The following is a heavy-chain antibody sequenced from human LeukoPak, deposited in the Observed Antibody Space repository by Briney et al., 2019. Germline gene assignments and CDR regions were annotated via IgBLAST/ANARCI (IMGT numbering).Heavy chain of an antibody. CDR3: ARGPTYYYDSSGYFY. Sequence: GRSLRLSCAASGFTFSSYAMHWVRQAPGKGLEWVAVISYDGSNKYYADSVKGRFTISRDNSKNTLYLQMNSLRAEDTAVYYCARGPTYYYDSSGYFYWGQGTLVTVSS. D-gene: IGHD3-22*01. CDR2: ISYDGSNK. V-gene: IGHV3-30*04. J-gene: IGHJ4*02. CDR1: GFTFSSYA.